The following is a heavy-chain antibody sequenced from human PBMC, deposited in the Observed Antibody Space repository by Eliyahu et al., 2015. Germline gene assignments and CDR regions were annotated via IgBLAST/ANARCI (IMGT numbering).Heavy chain of an antibody. Sequence: QLQLQESGPGLVKPSETLSLTCTVSGGSISSSSYYWGWIRQPPGKGLEWIGSIYYSGSTYYNPSLKSRVTISVDTSKNQFSLKLSSVTAADTAVYYCASSNFWSGYYLAYWGQGTLVTVSS. CDR2: IYYSGST. CDR1: GGSISSSSYY. D-gene: IGHD3-3*01. V-gene: IGHV4-39*01. CDR3: ASSNFWSGYYLAY. J-gene: IGHJ4*02.